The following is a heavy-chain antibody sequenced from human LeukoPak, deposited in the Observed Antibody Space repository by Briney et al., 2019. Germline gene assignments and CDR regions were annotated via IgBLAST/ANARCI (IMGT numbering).Heavy chain of an antibody. J-gene: IGHJ4*02. Sequence: GGSLRLSCAASGLTVSNFAMHWVRQVPDKGLEWLAVMSKDGGDKHYADSVTGRFTISRDSSKNTLYLQMNSLRGEDTAVYYCARDDLSVSGSYPYYFDHWGQGTLVTVSS. D-gene: IGHD3-16*02. V-gene: IGHV3-30*04. CDR3: ARDDLSVSGSYPYYFDH. CDR1: GLTVSNFA. CDR2: MSKDGGDK.